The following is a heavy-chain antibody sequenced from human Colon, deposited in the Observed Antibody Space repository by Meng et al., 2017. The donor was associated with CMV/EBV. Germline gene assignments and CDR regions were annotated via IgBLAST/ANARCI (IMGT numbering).Heavy chain of an antibody. CDR3: ARLNGGNSGDWFDP. D-gene: IGHD4-23*01. Sequence: SGYPFTSYRVRWVRQAPGQGLEWMGWITPYNGNTNYAQSVQGRVTMTTDTSTRTAYMELRNLRSDDTAVYYCARLNGGNSGDWFDPWGQGTLVTVSS. V-gene: IGHV1-18*01. J-gene: IGHJ5*02. CDR2: ITPYNGNT. CDR1: GYPFTSYR.